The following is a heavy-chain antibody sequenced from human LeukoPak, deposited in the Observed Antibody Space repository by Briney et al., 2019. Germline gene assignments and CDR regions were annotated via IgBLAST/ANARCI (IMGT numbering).Heavy chain of an antibody. J-gene: IGHJ6*03. CDR1: GFTFSSYS. V-gene: IGHV3-48*04. CDR3: GRAGAFCSSTSCPNIYYCYMDV. Sequence: GGSLRLSCAASGFTFSSYSMNWVRQAPGKGLEWVSYISSSSSTIYYADSVRGRFTISRDNAKNSLYLRMKSLGAEYTAVYYCGRAGAFCSSTSCPNIYYCYMDVWGKGTTVTVS. CDR2: ISSSSSTI. D-gene: IGHD2-2*01.